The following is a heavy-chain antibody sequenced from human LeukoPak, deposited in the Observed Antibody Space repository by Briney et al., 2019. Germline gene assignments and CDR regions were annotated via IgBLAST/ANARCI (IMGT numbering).Heavy chain of an antibody. D-gene: IGHD3-10*01. Sequence: GGSLRLSCAASGFTFSSYEMNWVRQAPGKGLEWVSYISSSGSTIYYADSVKGRFTISRDNAKNTLYLQMNSLRAEDTAVYYCAKETSYGSGEYYYYYMDVWGKGTTVTISS. CDR1: GFTFSSYE. CDR3: AKETSYGSGEYYYYYMDV. CDR2: ISSSGSTI. J-gene: IGHJ6*03. V-gene: IGHV3-48*03.